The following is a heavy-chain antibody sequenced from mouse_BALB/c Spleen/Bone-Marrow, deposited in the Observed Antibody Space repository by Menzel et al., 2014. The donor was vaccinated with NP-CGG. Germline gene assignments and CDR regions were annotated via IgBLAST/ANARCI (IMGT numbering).Heavy chain of an antibody. D-gene: IGHD2-10*02. CDR2: INSNGGST. J-gene: IGHJ2*01. CDR3: ARSPYGNHFDY. CDR1: GFTFSSYY. V-gene: IGHV5-6-2*01. Sequence: DVMLVESGGGLVKLGGSLKLSCAASGFTFSSYYMSWVRQTPEKRLELVAAINSNGGSTYYPDTVKGRFTISRDNAKNSLYLQMSSLKSEDTALYYCARSPYGNHFDYWGQGTTLTVSS.